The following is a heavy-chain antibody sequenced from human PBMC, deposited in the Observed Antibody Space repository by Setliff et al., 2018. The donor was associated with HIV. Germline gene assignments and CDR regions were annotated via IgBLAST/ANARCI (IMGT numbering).Heavy chain of an antibody. Sequence: SETLSLTCTVSGGSISSYYWRWIRQPPGKGLEWIGYIYTSGSTNYNPSLKSRVTISVDTSKNQFSLKLSSVTAADTAVYYCAGESRGFDPWGQGTLVTVSS. CDR3: AGESRGFDP. CDR2: IYTSGST. J-gene: IGHJ5*02. V-gene: IGHV4-4*08. CDR1: GGSISSYY.